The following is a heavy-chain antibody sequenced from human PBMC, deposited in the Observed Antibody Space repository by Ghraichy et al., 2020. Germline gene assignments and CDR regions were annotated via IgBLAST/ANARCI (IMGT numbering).Heavy chain of an antibody. J-gene: IGHJ6*02. CDR3: ARGSTVVRYYYYDGMDV. V-gene: IGHV3-23*01. CDR1: GFSFSSYA. CDR2: ISGGATST. D-gene: IGHD4-23*01. Sequence: GESLNISCAASGFSFSSYAMSWVRQAPGKGLEWVSAISGGATSTYYADSVKGRFTVSRDNAQNSLYLQMNNLRDEDTAVYYCARGSTVVRYYYYDGMDVWGQGTTVTVSS.